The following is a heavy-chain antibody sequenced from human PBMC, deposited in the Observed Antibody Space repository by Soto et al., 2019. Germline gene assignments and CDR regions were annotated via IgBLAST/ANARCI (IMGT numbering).Heavy chain of an antibody. V-gene: IGHV3-74*01. CDR3: ASLHYDFWSGYYGHMDV. J-gene: IGHJ6*03. D-gene: IGHD3-3*01. CDR2: INRNVSST. CDR1: GFTFSSYW. Sequence: GGPLILSSAASGFTFSSYWMHWVRQAPGKRVVFVSRINRNVSSTSYADSVKGRFTISTDNAKNTLYLQMNSLRAEDTAVYSCASLHYDFWSGYYGHMDVWGKGTTVTVS.